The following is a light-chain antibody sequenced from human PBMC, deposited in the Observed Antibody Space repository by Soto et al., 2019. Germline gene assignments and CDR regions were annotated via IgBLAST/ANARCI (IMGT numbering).Light chain of an antibody. V-gene: IGLV2-14*01. J-gene: IGLJ1*01. CDR2: DVS. Sequence: QSVLTQPASLSGSPGQSITISCTGTSSEVGGYNYVSWYQQHPGKAPKLMIYDVSNRPSGVSNRFSGSKSGNTASLTISGLQAEDEADYYCSSYTSSRDVFGTGTKVTVL. CDR1: SSEVGGYNY. CDR3: SSYTSSRDV.